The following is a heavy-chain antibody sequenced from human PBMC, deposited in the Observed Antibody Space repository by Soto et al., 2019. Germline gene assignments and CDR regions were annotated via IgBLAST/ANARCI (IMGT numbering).Heavy chain of an antibody. Sequence: PSETLSLTCPVSGYSISIGNYWGWIRQPPGKRLEWIGSIYQSGSIYYNPSLRSRATISVDTSKNQFSLKLSSVTAADTAVYYCARVLGAPLYYFDYWGQGILVTVSS. CDR1: GYSISIGNY. V-gene: IGHV4-38-2*02. J-gene: IGHJ4*02. D-gene: IGHD1-26*01. CDR2: IYQSGSI. CDR3: ARVLGAPLYYFDY.